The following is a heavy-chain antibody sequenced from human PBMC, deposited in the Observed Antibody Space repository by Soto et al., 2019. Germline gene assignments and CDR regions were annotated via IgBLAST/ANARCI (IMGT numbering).Heavy chain of an antibody. Sequence: GESLKISCKGSGYSFTNYWIGWVRQMPGKGLEWMGMIYPGDSDTRYSPSFQGQVTISADKSISTVYLQWSSLKASDTAMYYRAAYAGSFGRHLAYWGQGALVTVSS. CDR1: GYSFTNYW. J-gene: IGHJ4*02. V-gene: IGHV5-51*01. CDR3: AAYAGSFGRHLAY. D-gene: IGHD3-10*01. CDR2: IYPGDSDT.